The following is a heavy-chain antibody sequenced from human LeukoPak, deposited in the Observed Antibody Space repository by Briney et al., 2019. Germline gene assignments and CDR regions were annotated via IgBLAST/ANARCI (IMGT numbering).Heavy chain of an antibody. Sequence: HPGGSLILSCAASGFSFRHYGMSWVRQAPGKGLEWVSGISGGGTTRYYTDSVKGRFTVSRDNSRNTLYLQLDNLRAEDTAVYYCAKDPASTHGVPRFDYWGQGTLVTVSS. V-gene: IGHV3-23*01. J-gene: IGHJ4*02. CDR2: ISGGGTTR. CDR1: GFSFRHYG. D-gene: IGHD2-8*01. CDR3: AKDPASTHGVPRFDY.